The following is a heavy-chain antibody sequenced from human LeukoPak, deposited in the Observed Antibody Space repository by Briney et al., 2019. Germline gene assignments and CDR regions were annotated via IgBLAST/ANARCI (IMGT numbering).Heavy chain of an antibody. CDR3: AREGIAAPTGSDY. D-gene: IGHD6-13*01. V-gene: IGHV1-69*05. CDR2: ITPIFGTA. CDR1: GGTFSSYA. J-gene: IGHJ4*02. Sequence: SVKVSCKASGGTFSSYAISWVRQAPGQGLEWMGRITPIFGTANYAQKFQGRVTITTDESTSTAYMELSSLRSEDTAVYYCAREGIAAPTGSDYWGQGTLVTVSS.